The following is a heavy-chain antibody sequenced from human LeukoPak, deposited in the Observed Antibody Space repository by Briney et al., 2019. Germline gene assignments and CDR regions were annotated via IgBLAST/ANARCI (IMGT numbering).Heavy chain of an antibody. D-gene: IGHD1-1*01. CDR2: IDHRGDT. Sequence: PSETLSLTCAVYGGSFSRYYWSRIRQSPGKGLEWIAEIDHRGDTNYNPSVKSRVTISVDTPKNQFSLKVRSLSAADTAVYYCARGATISETGYFDFWGQGTLVTVSS. CDR1: GGSFSRYY. J-gene: IGHJ4*03. V-gene: IGHV4-34*01. CDR3: ARGATISETGYFDF.